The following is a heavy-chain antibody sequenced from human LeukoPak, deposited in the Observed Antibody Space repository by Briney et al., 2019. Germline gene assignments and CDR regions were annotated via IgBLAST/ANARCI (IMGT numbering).Heavy chain of an antibody. V-gene: IGHV3-7*01. D-gene: IGHD6-6*01. CDR3: ARTGIAARPTVWFDP. J-gene: IGHJ5*02. CDR1: GFTFSKSW. CDR2: IKQDGSEV. Sequence: PGGSLRLSCATSGFTFSKSWMSWVRQAPGKGLEWVAKIKQDGSEVKYVDSVEGRFTISRDNAERTLYLRMNSLRAEDTAVYYCARTGIAARPTVWFDPWGQGTLVTVSS.